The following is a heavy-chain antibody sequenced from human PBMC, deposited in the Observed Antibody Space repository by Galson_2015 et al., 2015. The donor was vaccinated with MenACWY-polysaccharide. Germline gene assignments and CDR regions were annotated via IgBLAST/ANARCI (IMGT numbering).Heavy chain of an antibody. V-gene: IGHV4-31*03. CDR2: ISYDGVT. D-gene: IGHD3-16*01. J-gene: IGHJ5*02. CDR1: VASITSGGYF. Sequence: TLSLTCTVSVASITSGGYFWSWILQHAWKGLEWIASISYDGVTYYNPSLKSRVTISADTPNNQFSLKLNSVTTGDTAVYYCARGGRAVSNRNWFDPWGQGTLVTVSS. CDR3: ARGGRAVSNRNWFDP.